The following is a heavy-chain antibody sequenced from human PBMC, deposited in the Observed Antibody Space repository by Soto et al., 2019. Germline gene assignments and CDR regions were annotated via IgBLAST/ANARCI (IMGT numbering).Heavy chain of an antibody. CDR3: TTNRTFDY. Sequence: EVQLVESGGGLVQPGGSLRLSCAASGFTFTSYWMHWVRQAPGEGLVWVSLINSDGSSTRYADSVKGRFTISRDNAKNTLYLQMNSLRAEDTAVYYCTTNRTFDYWGQGTLVTVSS. V-gene: IGHV3-74*01. CDR1: GFTFTSYW. J-gene: IGHJ4*02. CDR2: INSDGSST.